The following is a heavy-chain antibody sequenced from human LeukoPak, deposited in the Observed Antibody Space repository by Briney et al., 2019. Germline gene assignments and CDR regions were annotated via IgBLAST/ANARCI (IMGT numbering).Heavy chain of an antibody. CDR2: ISGSGGST. J-gene: IGHJ4*02. D-gene: IGHD6-19*01. Sequence: GGSLRLSCAASGFTFSNYGMSWVRQAPGKGLEWVSAISGSGGSTYYADSVKGRFTISRDNSKNKVYMQMNRQRAEETAIYYCAKAHSEGIRAVAVIDWGQGTLVTVSS. V-gene: IGHV3-23*01. CDR1: GFTFSNYG. CDR3: AKAHSEGIRAVAVID.